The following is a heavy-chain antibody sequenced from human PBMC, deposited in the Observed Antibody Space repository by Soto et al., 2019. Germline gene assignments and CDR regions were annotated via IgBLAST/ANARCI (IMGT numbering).Heavy chain of an antibody. D-gene: IGHD2-15*01. V-gene: IGHV4-38-2*02. CDR3: AKAGLGPYCNGVRCYSGRYFAP. CDR1: GVAISDGHY. J-gene: IGHJ5*02. Sequence: SETLSLTCIVSGVAISDGHYWGWIRQPPGKVLEWIGSIFHSGNTYYNPSLKSRVTISVDTPKNQISLKMKSVTAADTAVYYCAKAGLGPYCNGVRCYSGRYFAPWGQGTLVTVSS. CDR2: IFHSGNT.